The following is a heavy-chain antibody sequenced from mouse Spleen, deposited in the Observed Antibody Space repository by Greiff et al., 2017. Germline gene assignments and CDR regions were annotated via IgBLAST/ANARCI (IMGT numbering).Heavy chain of an antibody. CDR3: VYGSSYRGYFDY. Sequence: VQLQQPGAELVKPGASVKLSCKASGYTFTSYWMHWVKQRPGQGLEWIGMIHPNSGSTNYNEKFKSKATLTVDKSSSTAYMQLSSLTSEDSAVYYCVYGSSYRGYFDYWGQGTTLTVSS. D-gene: IGHD1-1*01. V-gene: IGHV1-64*01. CDR2: IHPNSGST. CDR1: GYTFTSYW. J-gene: IGHJ2*01.